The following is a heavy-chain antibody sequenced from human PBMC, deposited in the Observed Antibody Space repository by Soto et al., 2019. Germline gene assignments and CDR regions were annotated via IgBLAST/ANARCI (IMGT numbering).Heavy chain of an antibody. CDR1: GYTFTSYG. V-gene: IGHV1-18*04. J-gene: IGHJ4*02. Sequence: GASVKVSCKASGYTFTSYGISWVRQAPGQGLEWMGWISAYNGNTNYAQKLQGRVTMTTDTSTSTAYMELRSLRSDDTAVYYCARDLGFSYYYDSSGYYYWRQGTLVTVSS. D-gene: IGHD3-22*01. CDR2: ISAYNGNT. CDR3: ARDLGFSYYYDSSGYYY.